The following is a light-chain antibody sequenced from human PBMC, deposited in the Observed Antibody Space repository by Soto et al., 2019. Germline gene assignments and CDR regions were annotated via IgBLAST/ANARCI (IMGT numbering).Light chain of an antibody. J-gene: IGKJ1*01. V-gene: IGKV1-5*01. CDR2: DAS. Sequence: DIQMTQSPSTLSASVGDRVTITCRASQSISGWLAWYQQKPGKVPKLLIYDASSLQSGVPSRFSGSGSGTEFTLTINSLQPDDFATYHCQQYSAYWTFGQGTKVEIK. CDR1: QSISGW. CDR3: QQYSAYWT.